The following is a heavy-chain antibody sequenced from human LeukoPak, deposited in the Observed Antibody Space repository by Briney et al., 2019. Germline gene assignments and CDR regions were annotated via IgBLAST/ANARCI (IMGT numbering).Heavy chain of an antibody. V-gene: IGHV3-49*04. D-gene: IGHD2-8*01. CDR1: GFAFGDYA. J-gene: IGHJ4*02. CDR3: AKGSLAGYCTSTTCHTTFYIDF. CDR2: VKTRSYGETT. Sequence: GGSLRLSCSASGFAFGDYAVTWVRQAPGKGLQWVGLVKTRSYGETTEYAASVKGRFTISRDDSKSIAYLQMDSLKTEDTARYFCAKGSLAGYCTSTTCHTTFYIDFRGQGTVVAVSS.